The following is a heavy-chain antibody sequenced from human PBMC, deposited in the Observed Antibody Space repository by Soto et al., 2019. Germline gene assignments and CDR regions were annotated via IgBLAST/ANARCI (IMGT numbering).Heavy chain of an antibody. CDR2: INPNSGGT. D-gene: IGHD2-8*01. CDR1: RYTYTCYS. J-gene: IGHJ5*02. Sequence: ASVKVSSKASRYTYTCYSLQWVRQAPGQGLERMGWINPNSGGTNYAQKFQGWVTMTRDTSISTAYMELSRLRSDDTAVYYCARESDYCTNGVCYFGPWGQGTLVTVS. CDR3: ARESDYCTNGVCYFGP. V-gene: IGHV1-2*04.